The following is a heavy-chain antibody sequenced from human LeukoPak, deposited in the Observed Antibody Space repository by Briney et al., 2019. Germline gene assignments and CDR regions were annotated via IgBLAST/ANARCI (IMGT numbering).Heavy chain of an antibody. V-gene: IGHV3-23*01. CDR2: ISGSGGST. Sequence: RRSLRLSCAASGFTFSSYAMRWVRQAPGKGLEWVSAISGSGGSTYYADSVKGWFTISRDNSKNMLYLQMNSLRAEDTAVYYCARDRGSGTLYGMDVWDQGTTVTVSS. CDR3: ARDRGSGTLYGMDV. J-gene: IGHJ6*02. D-gene: IGHD3-10*01. CDR1: GFTFSSYA.